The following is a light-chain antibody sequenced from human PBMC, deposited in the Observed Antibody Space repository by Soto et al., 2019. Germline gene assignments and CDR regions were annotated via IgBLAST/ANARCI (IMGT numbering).Light chain of an antibody. J-gene: IGKJ1*01. CDR2: GAS. CDR1: QSFSSSY. V-gene: IGKV3-20*01. CDR3: VQYGRFLTT. Sequence: ERVLIQAPGALSLYPGERATLSCRASQSFSSSYLAWYQQKPGQAPRLLIYGASSRATGIPDRFSGSGSGTDFTLTISRLEHEDFAMRYSVQYGRFLTTFGYGTKV.